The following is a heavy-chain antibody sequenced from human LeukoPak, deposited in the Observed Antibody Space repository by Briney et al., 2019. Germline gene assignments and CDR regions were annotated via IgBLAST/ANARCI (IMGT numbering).Heavy chain of an antibody. D-gene: IGHD2-2*01. J-gene: IGHJ4*02. CDR3: ARDVAYCSSTSCPTPVGY. CDR1: GYTFTSYG. Sequence: GASVKVSCKASGYTFTSYGISWVRQAPGQGLEWMGIINPSGGSTSYAQKFQGRVTMTRDTSTSTVYMELSSLRSEDTAVYYCARDVAYCSSTSCPTPVGYWGQGTLVTVSS. CDR2: INPSGGST. V-gene: IGHV1-46*01.